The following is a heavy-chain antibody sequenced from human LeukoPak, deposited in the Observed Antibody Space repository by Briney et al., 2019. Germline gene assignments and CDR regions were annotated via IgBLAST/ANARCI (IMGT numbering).Heavy chain of an antibody. D-gene: IGHD3-16*02. V-gene: IGHV4-30-2*02. CDR2: IYHSGIT. CDR1: GDSISSGGYH. J-gene: IGHJ4*02. CDR3: ARTLTFGGVIVLFDY. Sequence: SQTLSLTCTVSGDSISSGGYHWSWIRQPPGKGLEWIGYIYHSGITYYNPSLKSRVTISVDRSKNQFSLKLSSVTAADTAVYYCARTLTFGGVIVLFDYWGQGTLVTVSS.